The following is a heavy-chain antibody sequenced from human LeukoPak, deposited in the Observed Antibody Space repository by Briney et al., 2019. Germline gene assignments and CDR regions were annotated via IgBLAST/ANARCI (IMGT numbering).Heavy chain of an antibody. CDR1: GGSISNYY. CDR3: ARVPPPEYSSSWYGWDAFDI. J-gene: IGHJ3*02. Sequence: SETLSLTCSVSGGSISNYYWSWIRQPPGKGLEWIGYIYYSGSTNYNPSLKSRVTISVDTSKNQFSLKLSPVTAADTAVYYCARVPPPEYSSSWYGWDAFDIWGQGTMVTVSS. D-gene: IGHD6-13*01. CDR2: IYYSGST. V-gene: IGHV4-59*01.